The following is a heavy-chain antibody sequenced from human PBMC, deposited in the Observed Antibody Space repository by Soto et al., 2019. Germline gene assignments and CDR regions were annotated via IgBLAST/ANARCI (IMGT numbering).Heavy chain of an antibody. V-gene: IGHV3-73*02. J-gene: IGHJ4*02. CDR1: GFTLSGSA. Sequence: EVQLVESGGGLVQLGGSLKLPCPASGFTLSGSAMTWVRQASGKGLGWVGRIRGKVNSYATAYAASVKGRFTISRDDSKNTAYLQMNSLKTEDTAVYYCTAVLRYFDWSQQGDYWGQGTLVTVSS. CDR2: IRGKVNSYAT. CDR3: TAVLRYFDWSQQGDY. D-gene: IGHD3-9*01.